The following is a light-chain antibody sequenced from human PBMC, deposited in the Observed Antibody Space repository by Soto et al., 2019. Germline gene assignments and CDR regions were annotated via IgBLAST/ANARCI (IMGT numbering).Light chain of an antibody. J-gene: IGKJ2*01. CDR1: QGLVYSDGNTY. CDR2: KVS. CDR3: MQATHWPPYT. Sequence: EVVMTQSPRNLPVTLGQPASISCWSSQGLVYSDGNTYLNWFQQRPGHSPRRLLYKVSFRDSGVPDRFSGTGSGTAFTLTISRVEAEDVGIYYCMQATHWPPYTFGQGTKLEIK. V-gene: IGKV2-30*01.